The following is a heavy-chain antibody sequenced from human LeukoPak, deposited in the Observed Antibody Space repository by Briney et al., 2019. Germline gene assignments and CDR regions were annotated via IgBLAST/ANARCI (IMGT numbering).Heavy chain of an antibody. Sequence: PGGSLRLSCAASGFTFSNYWMHWVRQAPGKGLVWVSRINSDGSSTTYADSVKGRFTISRDNAKNTLYLQMNSLRAEDTAIYYCAKEYTGTFSPFPSYFDNWGQGTLVTVSS. V-gene: IGHV3-74*01. D-gene: IGHD1-26*01. CDR1: GFTFSNYW. CDR2: INSDGSST. J-gene: IGHJ4*02. CDR3: AKEYTGTFSPFPSYFDN.